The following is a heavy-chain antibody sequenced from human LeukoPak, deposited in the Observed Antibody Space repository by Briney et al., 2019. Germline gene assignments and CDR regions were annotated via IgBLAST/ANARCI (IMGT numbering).Heavy chain of an antibody. Sequence: SETLSLTCAVYGGSFSGYYWSWIRQPPGKGLEWIGEINHSGSTNYNPSLKSRVTISVDTSKNQFSLKLSSVTAADTAVYYCASRRKIVVVTAKQGAFDIWGQGTMVTVSS. CDR1: GGSFSGYY. CDR3: ASRRKIVVVTAKQGAFDI. J-gene: IGHJ3*02. D-gene: IGHD2-21*02. CDR2: INHSGST. V-gene: IGHV4-34*01.